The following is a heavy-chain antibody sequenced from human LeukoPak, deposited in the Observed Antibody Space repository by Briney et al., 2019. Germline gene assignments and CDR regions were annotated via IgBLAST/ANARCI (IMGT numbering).Heavy chain of an antibody. V-gene: IGHV3-23*01. J-gene: IGHJ4*02. CDR3: ARETGDFDS. D-gene: IGHD7-27*01. Sequence: GGSLRLSCAASGFTFSSYAMSWVRQASGKGLEWVSVISGRGDSTYYADSVKGRFTISRDNSKSTVYLQMNSLRAEDTAVYYCARETGDFDSWGQGTLVIVSS. CDR2: ISGRGDST. CDR1: GFTFSSYA.